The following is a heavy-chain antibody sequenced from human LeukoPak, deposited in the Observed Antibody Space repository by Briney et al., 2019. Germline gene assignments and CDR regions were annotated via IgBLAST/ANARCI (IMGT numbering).Heavy chain of an antibody. Sequence: SQTLSLTCTVSGGSISSGGYYWSWIRQHPGKGLEWIGYIYYSGSTYYNPSLKSRVTISVDTSKNQFSLKLSSVTAADTAVYYCARGNTGYCSGGSCYPPPFDPWGLGTLVTVSS. CDR1: GGSISSGGYY. V-gene: IGHV4-31*03. CDR3: ARGNTGYCSGGSCYPPPFDP. CDR2: IYYSGST. J-gene: IGHJ5*02. D-gene: IGHD2-15*01.